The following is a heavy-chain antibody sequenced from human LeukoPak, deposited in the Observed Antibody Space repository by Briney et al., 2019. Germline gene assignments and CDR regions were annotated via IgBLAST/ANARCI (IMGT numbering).Heavy chain of an antibody. CDR1: GITLSNYG. CDR3: AKRGVVIRVILVGFHKEAYYFDS. V-gene: IGHV3-23*01. CDR2: ISDSGGRT. D-gene: IGHD3-22*01. J-gene: IGHJ4*02. Sequence: PGGSLRLSCAVSGITLSNYGMSWVRQAPGKGLEWVAGISDSGGRTNYADSVKGRFTISRDNPKNTLYLQMNSLGAEDTAVYFCAKRGVVIRVILVGFHKEAYYFDSWGQGALVTASS.